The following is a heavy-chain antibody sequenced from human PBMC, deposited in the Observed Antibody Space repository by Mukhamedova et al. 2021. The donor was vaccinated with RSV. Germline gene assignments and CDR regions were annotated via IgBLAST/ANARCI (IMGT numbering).Heavy chain of an antibody. D-gene: IGHD6-6*01. Sequence: GTITMVADSVRGRFTISRDNAKNTLYLQMNGLRDEDTAVYYCAREGQLVGMVFDFCGQGARVTVSS. CDR3: AREGQLVGMVFDF. CDR2: GTIT. J-gene: IGHJ4*02. V-gene: IGHV3-74*03.